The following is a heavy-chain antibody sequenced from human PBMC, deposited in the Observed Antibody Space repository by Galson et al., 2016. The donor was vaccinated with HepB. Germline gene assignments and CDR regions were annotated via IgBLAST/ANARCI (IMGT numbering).Heavy chain of an antibody. D-gene: IGHD6-19*01. CDR2: IYSGGST. V-gene: IGHV3-53*01. Sequence: SLRLSCAAPGFTVSSNYMSWVRQAPGKGLEWVSVIYSGGSTNYADSVKGRFTIARDNSKNTLYLQMNSLRAEDTAVYYCAKGALKYSSGWFDWFDPWGQGTLVTVSS. J-gene: IGHJ5*02. CDR1: GFTVSSNY. CDR3: AKGALKYSSGWFDWFDP.